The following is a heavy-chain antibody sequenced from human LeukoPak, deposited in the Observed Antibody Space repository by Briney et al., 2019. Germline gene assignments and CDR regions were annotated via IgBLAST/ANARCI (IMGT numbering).Heavy chain of an antibody. D-gene: IGHD2-2*01. CDR1: GGSIRSYY. J-gene: IGHJ4*02. CDR2: IYYSGST. V-gene: IGHV4-59*01. Sequence: SETLSLTCTVSGGSIRSYYWSWIRQPPGKGLEWIGYIYYSGSTNYDPSLKSRVTISVDTSKNQFFLKLSSVTAADTAVYYCARYQLLSPYYFDFWGQGTLVTVSS. CDR3: ARYQLLSPYYFDF.